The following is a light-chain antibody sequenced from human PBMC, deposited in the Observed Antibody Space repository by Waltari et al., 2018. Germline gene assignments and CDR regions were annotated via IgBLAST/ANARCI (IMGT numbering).Light chain of an antibody. J-gene: IGKJ1*01. V-gene: IGKV3-15*01. CDR1: QSVGRH. Sequence: EIELTQSPATLSVSPGDRATLSCRASQSVGRHFAWYQQKSGQPPRLLIYDTSARATEVPARFTASGSGTEFTLTVSSLQSEDFADYFCHQYKDWPRTFGRGTKVEV. CDR2: DTS. CDR3: HQYKDWPRT.